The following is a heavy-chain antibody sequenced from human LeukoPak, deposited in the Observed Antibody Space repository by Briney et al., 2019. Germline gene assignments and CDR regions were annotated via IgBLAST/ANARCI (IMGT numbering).Heavy chain of an antibody. CDR2: INHSGST. Sequence: PSETLSLTCSVSGDSTSGYYCSWIRQPPGKGLEWIGEINHSGSTNYNPSLKSRVTISVDTSKNQFSLKLSSVTAADTAVYYCARGYCSSASCHNWFDPWGQGTLVTVSS. D-gene: IGHD2-2*01. V-gene: IGHV4-34*01. CDR3: ARGYCSSASCHNWFDP. J-gene: IGHJ5*02. CDR1: GDSTSGYY.